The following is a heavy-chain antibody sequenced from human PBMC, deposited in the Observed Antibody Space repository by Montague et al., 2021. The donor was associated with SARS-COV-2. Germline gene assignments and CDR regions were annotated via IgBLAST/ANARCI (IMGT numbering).Heavy chain of an antibody. CDR1: GFPFSSYW. Sequence: SLRLSWAASGFPFSSYWMHWVRQAPGKGLVWVSRISSDGSGTTYADSVKGRFTISRDNAKNTLYLQMNGLRAEDTAVYYCARDTDSGSYWDAFDIWGQGTMVTVSS. CDR2: ISSDGSGT. V-gene: IGHV3-74*01. CDR3: ARDTDSGSYWDAFDI. J-gene: IGHJ3*02. D-gene: IGHD1-26*01.